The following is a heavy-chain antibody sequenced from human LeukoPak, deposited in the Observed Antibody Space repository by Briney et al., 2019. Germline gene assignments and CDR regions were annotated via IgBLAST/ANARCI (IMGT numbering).Heavy chain of an antibody. CDR1: GFAVSGNY. D-gene: IGHD6-13*01. CDR2: IYSGDST. CDR3: ARGIAAGGGNWFDP. Sequence: GGSLRLSCAASGFAVSGNYLSWVRLAPGKGLDWVSLIYSGDSTYYADAVKGRFTISRDNSKDTLYLQMNSLRADDTAVYYCARGIAAGGGNWFDPWGQGTLVTVSS. V-gene: IGHV3-66*01. J-gene: IGHJ5*02.